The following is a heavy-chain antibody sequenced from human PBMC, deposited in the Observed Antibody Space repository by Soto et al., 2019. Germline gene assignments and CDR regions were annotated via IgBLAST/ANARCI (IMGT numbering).Heavy chain of an antibody. CDR2: ISYSGSP. D-gene: IGHD5-12*01. Sequence: QVQLQESGPGLVKPSETLSLTCTVSGASISSYYWSWIRQPPGKGLEWIGYISYSGSPNYNPSLKSRVTISVDTSKNQFSLKLSSVTAADTAVYYCARHAGWATPFDPWGQGTLVTVSS. CDR1: GASISSYY. CDR3: ARHAGWATPFDP. J-gene: IGHJ5*02. V-gene: IGHV4-59*08.